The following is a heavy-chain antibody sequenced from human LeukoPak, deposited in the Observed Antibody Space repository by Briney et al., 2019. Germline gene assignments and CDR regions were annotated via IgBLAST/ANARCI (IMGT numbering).Heavy chain of an antibody. J-gene: IGHJ4*02. Sequence: PGGSLRLSCAASGFTFRNYVIHWVRQAPDKGLEWVAVTSSDLNVKLYADSVKGRFTISRDNSRSTLYLQMNSLRPEDTAIYYCAREGYYGSGSPPSLYFDYCGQGTLVTVSS. CDR1: GFTFRNYV. CDR2: TSSDLNVK. V-gene: IGHV3-30-3*01. D-gene: IGHD3-10*01. CDR3: AREGYYGSGSPPSLYFDY.